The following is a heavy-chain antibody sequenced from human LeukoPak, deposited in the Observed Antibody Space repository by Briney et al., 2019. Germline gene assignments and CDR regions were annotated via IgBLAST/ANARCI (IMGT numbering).Heavy chain of an antibody. Sequence: PSETLSLTCTVSGGSISSSSYYWGWIRRPQGKGLERIGSIYYSGSTYYNPSLKSRVTISVDTSKNQFSLKLSSVTAADTAVYYCARREGYYYGSGNAFDIWGQGTMVTVSS. CDR1: GGSISSSSYY. D-gene: IGHD3-10*01. V-gene: IGHV4-39*01. CDR3: ARREGYYYGSGNAFDI. J-gene: IGHJ3*02. CDR2: IYYSGST.